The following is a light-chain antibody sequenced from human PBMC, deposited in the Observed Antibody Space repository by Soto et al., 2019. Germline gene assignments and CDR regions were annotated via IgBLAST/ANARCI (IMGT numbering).Light chain of an antibody. Sequence: DIQMTQSPSTLSASVGDRVTLTCRASQSISSWLAWYQQKPGKAPRLLMYKASSLESGIPSRFSGSGSGTEFTLTISSLQPDDFATYYCQQYNSYPLTFGPGTKVDIK. V-gene: IGKV1-5*03. CDR2: KAS. CDR3: QQYNSYPLT. J-gene: IGKJ3*01. CDR1: QSISSW.